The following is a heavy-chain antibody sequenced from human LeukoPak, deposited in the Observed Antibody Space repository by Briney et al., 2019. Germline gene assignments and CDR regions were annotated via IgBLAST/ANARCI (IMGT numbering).Heavy chain of an antibody. Sequence: PGGSLRLSCAASGFTFGDYDMHWVRQAPGQGLEWASLIRADGATTRYTDSVKGRFTISRDNSKDSLYLQMNSLRTEDTALYYCARDNTGSYEYWGQGTLVTVSP. D-gene: IGHD1-26*01. CDR1: GFTFGDYD. V-gene: IGHV3-43*02. J-gene: IGHJ4*02. CDR3: ARDNTGSYEY. CDR2: IRADGATT.